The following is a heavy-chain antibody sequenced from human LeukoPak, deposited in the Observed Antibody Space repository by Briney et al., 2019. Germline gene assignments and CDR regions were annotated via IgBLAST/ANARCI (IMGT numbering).Heavy chain of an antibody. V-gene: IGHV4-59*01. CDR2: IYYSGST. D-gene: IGHD4-17*01. Sequence: PSETLSLTCTVSGGSISSYYWSWIRQPPGKGLEWIGYIYYSGSTNYNPSLKSRVTISVDTSKNQFSLKLSSVTAADTAVYYCAREGPDYGDPIDYWGQGTLVTVSS. J-gene: IGHJ4*02. CDR3: AREGPDYGDPIDY. CDR1: GGSISSYY.